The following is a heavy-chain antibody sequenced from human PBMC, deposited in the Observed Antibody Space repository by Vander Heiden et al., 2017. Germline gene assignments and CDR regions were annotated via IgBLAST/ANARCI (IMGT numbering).Heavy chain of an antibody. CDR3: ARGYGGIAAAGTNYYYYGMDV. V-gene: IGHV4-34*01. Sequence: QVQLQQWGAGLLKPSATLSLTCAVYGGSFSGYYWSWIRQPPGKWLEWIGEINHSGSTNYDPSLKSRVTISVDTSKNQFSLKLSSVTAADTAVYYCARGYGGIAAAGTNYYYYGMDVWGQGTTVTVSS. J-gene: IGHJ6*02. CDR1: GGSFSGYY. CDR2: INHSGST. D-gene: IGHD6-13*01.